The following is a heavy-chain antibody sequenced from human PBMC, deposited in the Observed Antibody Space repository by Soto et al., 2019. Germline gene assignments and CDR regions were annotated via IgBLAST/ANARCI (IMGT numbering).Heavy chain of an antibody. D-gene: IGHD3-22*01. CDR3: GSGVDDSSGVDVFDI. CDR2: IYYSGST. V-gene: IGHV4-59*01. CDR1: GGSISSYY. Sequence: SETLSLTCTVSGGSISSYYGSWIRQPPGKGLEWIGYIYYSGSTNYNPSLKSRVTISVDTSKTQFSLKLSSVTAADTAVYYCGSGVDDSSGVDVFDIWGKGTMVTVS. J-gene: IGHJ3*02.